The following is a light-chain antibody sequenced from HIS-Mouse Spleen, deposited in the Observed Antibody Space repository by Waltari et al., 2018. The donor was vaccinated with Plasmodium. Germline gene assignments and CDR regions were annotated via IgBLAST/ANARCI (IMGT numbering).Light chain of an antibody. CDR2: GAS. J-gene: IGKJ3*01. Sequence: EIVMTQSPATLSVSPGERATLSCRASQSVSSNLAWYQQKPGHAPRLLIYGASTRATGIPARFSGSGSGTECTLTISSLQSEDFAVYYCQQYNNWSFTFGPGTKVDIK. CDR3: QQYNNWSFT. V-gene: IGKV3-15*01. CDR1: QSVSSN.